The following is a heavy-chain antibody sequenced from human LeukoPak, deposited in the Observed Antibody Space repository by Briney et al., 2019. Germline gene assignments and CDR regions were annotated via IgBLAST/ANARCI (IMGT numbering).Heavy chain of an antibody. Sequence: SETLSLTCAVYGGSFSGYYWSWIRQPPGKGLEWIGEINHSGSTNYNPSLKSRVTISVDTSKNQFSLELSSVTAADTAVYYCARGHGVVYGYFFPYFDYWGQGTLVTVSS. CDR3: ARGHGVVYGYFFPYFDY. D-gene: IGHD5-18*01. CDR2: INHSGST. V-gene: IGHV4-34*01. J-gene: IGHJ4*02. CDR1: GGSFSGYY.